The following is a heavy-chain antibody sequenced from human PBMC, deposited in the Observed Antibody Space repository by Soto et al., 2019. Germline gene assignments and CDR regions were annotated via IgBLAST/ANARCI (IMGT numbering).Heavy chain of an antibody. V-gene: IGHV4-30-2*01. CDR2: IYHSGST. CDR1: GGSISSGGYS. D-gene: IGHD6-19*01. J-gene: IGHJ4*02. Sequence: PSETLSLTSAVSGGSISSGGYSRSWIRQPPGKGLEWIGYIYHSGSTNYNPSLKSRVTISVDTSKHQFSLKLSSVTAADTAVYYCARHGIAVADNDPRLAGGYWGQGTLVTVS. CDR3: ARHGIAVADNDPRLAGGY.